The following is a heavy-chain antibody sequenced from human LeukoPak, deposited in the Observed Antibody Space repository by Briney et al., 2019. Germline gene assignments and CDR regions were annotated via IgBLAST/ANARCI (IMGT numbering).Heavy chain of an antibody. CDR2: IYYSGST. Sequence: SETLSLTCAVYGGSFSGHYWSWIRQPPGKGLEWIGYIYYSGSTNYNPSLKSRVTISLDTSKNQFSLNLSSVTAADTAVYYCARRSAFDVWGQGTMVTVSS. CDR1: GGSFSGHY. CDR3: ARRSAFDV. V-gene: IGHV4-59*11. J-gene: IGHJ3*01.